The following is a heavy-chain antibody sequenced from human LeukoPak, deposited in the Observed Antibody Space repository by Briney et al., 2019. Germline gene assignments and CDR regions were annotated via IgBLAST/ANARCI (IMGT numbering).Heavy chain of an antibody. CDR1: GYTFTSYD. CDR2: MNPNSGNT. CDR3: ARVATPWFYYYDSSGYYYYFDY. J-gene: IGHJ4*02. Sequence: ASVKVSCKASGYTFTSYDINWVRQATGQGLEWMALMNPNSGNTGYAQKFQGRVTMTRNTSISTAYMELSSLRSEDTAVYYCARVATPWFYYYDSSGYYYYFDYWGQGTLVTVSS. D-gene: IGHD3-22*01. V-gene: IGHV1-8*01.